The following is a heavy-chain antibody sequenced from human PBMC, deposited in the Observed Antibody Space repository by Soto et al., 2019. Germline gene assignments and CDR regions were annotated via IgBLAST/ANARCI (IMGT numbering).Heavy chain of an antibody. Sequence: EVQLVQSGAEGKKPGESLKISCQGSGYSFISYWIGWVRQKPGKGLEWMGIIYPGDSDTRYSPSFQGQVTIAADKSSSTAYLQWSSLKASDTAMYYFAKGFSSWYNFDIWVQGTMVTVSS. J-gene: IGHJ4*02. D-gene: IGHD6-13*01. CDR3: AKGFSSWYNFDI. V-gene: IGHV5-51*03. CDR1: GYSFISYW. CDR2: IYPGDSDT.